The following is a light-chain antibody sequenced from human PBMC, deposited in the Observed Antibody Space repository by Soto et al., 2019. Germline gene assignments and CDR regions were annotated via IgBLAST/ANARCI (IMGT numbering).Light chain of an antibody. J-gene: IGLJ1*01. CDR2: EVS. Sequence: QSVLTQPPSASGSPGQSVAISCTGTSSDVGAYNYVAWYQQHPGKVPKLMIYEVSKRPSGVPDRFSGSKSGNTASLTVSGLQADDEADYFCATWDDSLNGFYVFGTGTKVTVL. CDR3: ATWDDSLNGFYV. V-gene: IGLV2-8*01. CDR1: SSDVGAYNY.